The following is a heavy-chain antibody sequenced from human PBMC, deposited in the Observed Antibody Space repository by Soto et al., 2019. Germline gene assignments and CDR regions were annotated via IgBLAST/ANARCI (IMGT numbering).Heavy chain of an antibody. CDR2: INPNSGGT. J-gene: IGHJ5*02. CDR1: GCTFTGYY. D-gene: IGHD5-18*01. CDR3: ARDGGGGYSYGTGWFDP. V-gene: IGHV1-2*02. Sequence: ASVKVSCKASGCTFTGYYMHWVRQAPGQGLEWMGWINPNSGGTNYAQKFQGRVTMTRDTSISTAYMELSRLRSDDTAVYYCARDGGGGYSYGTGWFDPWGQGTLVTVSS.